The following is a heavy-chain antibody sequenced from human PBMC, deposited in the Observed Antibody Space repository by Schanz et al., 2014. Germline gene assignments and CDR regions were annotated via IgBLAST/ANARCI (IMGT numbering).Heavy chain of an antibody. CDR1: GITFSSHS. CDR3: AKGPYYYYYMDV. V-gene: IGHV3-74*02. CDR2: IKSDGSST. Sequence: EVQLVESGGGLVQPGGSLRLSCAASGITFSSHSFNWVRQAPGKGLEWVSRIKSDGSSTSYADSVKGRFTISRDNAKNTLYLQMNSLRADDTAVYYCAKGPYYYYYMDVWGNGTTVTVSS. J-gene: IGHJ6*03.